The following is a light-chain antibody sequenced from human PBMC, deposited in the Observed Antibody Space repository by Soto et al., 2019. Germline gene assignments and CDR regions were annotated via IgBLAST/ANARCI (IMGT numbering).Light chain of an antibody. CDR3: QQYDSSPIT. CDR1: QFIHSRY. Sequence: FTPFPIPPSFSSVEIATLLSPASQFIHSRYLAWYQQKPGQAPRLLIYGASSRATGIPDRFSGSGSGTDFTLTITPLEPDDFVVYFCQQYDSSPITFGQGTRLE. J-gene: IGKJ5*01. V-gene: IGKV3-20*01. CDR2: GAS.